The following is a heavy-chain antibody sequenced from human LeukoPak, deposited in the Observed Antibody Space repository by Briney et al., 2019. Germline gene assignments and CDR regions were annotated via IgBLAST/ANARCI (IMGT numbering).Heavy chain of an antibody. J-gene: IGHJ3*02. CDR1: GYTFTGYY. CDR2: INPNSGGT. Sequence: ASVKVSCKASGYTFTGYYMHWVRQAPGQGLEWMGCINPNSGGTHYVQKFQGRVTMTRDTSTSTVYMELSSLRSEDTAIYYCARIRDGYNDAYDIWGQGTVVTVPS. CDR3: ARIRDGYNDAYDI. V-gene: IGHV1-2*02. D-gene: IGHD5-24*01.